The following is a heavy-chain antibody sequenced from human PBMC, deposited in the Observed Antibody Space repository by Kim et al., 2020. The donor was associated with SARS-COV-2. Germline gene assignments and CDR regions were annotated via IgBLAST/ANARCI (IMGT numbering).Heavy chain of an antibody. V-gene: IGHV3-53*01. D-gene: IGHD2-2*01. Sequence: KGRFTITRDDSKNTLYLQMTSLRAEDTAGYYCARHLVPAALYYYYYGMDVWGQGTTVTVSS. J-gene: IGHJ6*02. CDR3: ARHLVPAALYYYYYGMDV.